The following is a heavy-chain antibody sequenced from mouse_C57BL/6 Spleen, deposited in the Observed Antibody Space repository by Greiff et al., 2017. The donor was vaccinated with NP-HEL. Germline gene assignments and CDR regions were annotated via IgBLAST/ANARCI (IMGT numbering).Heavy chain of an antibody. J-gene: IGHJ4*01. CDR1: GYTFTSYD. CDR2: IYPRDGST. V-gene: IGHV1-85*01. Sequence: VQLQQSGPELVKPGASVKLSCKASGYTFTSYDINWVKQRPGQGLEWIGWIYPRDGSTKYNEKFKGKATLTVDTSSSTAYMELHSLTSEDSAVYFCARHISGYVDYAMDYWGQRTSVTVSS. D-gene: IGHD3-2*02. CDR3: ARHISGYVDYAMDY.